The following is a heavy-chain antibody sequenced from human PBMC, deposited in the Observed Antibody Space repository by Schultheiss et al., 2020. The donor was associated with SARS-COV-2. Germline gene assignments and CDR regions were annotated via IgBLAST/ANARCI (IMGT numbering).Heavy chain of an antibody. J-gene: IGHJ4*02. V-gene: IGHV3-23*01. CDR2: IDGSGGRT. CDR1: GFTFSSYS. D-gene: IGHD3-22*01. Sequence: GGSLRLSCATSGFTFSSYSMIWVRQAPGKGLEWVSSIDGSGGRTYYADSVKGRFTISRDNSKNTLYLQMNSLRAEDTAVYYCAKDRHYYYDSSGHDYWGQGTLVTVSS. CDR3: AKDRHYYYDSSGHDY.